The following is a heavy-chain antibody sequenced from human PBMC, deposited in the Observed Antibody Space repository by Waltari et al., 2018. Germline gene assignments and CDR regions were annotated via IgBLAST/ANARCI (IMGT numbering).Heavy chain of an antibody. D-gene: IGHD2-15*01. Sequence: QLQLQESGPGLVKPSGTLSRTCAVSGDPLSCHYLWSWVRQPPGKGLEWIGQVRNSGRTNYNPSFAMRVTVSLDTYNNQFSLEVTSATAADTAIYYCARDRGRGLYLDSWGPGTLVTVS. CDR1: GDPLSCHYL. J-gene: IGHJ4*02. CDR3: ARDRGRGLYLDS. V-gene: IGHV4-4*02. CDR2: VRNSGRT.